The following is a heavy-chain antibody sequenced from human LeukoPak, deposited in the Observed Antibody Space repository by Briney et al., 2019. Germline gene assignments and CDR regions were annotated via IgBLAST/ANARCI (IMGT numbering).Heavy chain of an antibody. Sequence: GGSLRLSCAVSGFTFSSYAMSWVRQAPGRGLEWVSAISDSGDSTYYADSVKGRFTVSRDNSKNTLYLQMNSLRAEDTAVYYCAKKMTITGWLYYFDYWGQGTLVSVSS. J-gene: IGHJ4*02. CDR2: ISDSGDST. V-gene: IGHV3-23*01. CDR3: AKKMTITGWLYYFDY. CDR1: GFTFSSYA. D-gene: IGHD5-24*01.